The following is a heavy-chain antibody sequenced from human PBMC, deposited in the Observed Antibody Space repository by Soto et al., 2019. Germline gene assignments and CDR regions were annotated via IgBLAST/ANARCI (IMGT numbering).Heavy chain of an antibody. CDR1: GYTFTCHD. Sequence: ASVKVSCKASGYTFTCHDINWVRQATGQGLEWMGWMNPNSGNTGYAQKFQGRVTMTRNTSISTAYMELSSLRSEDTAVYYCVREDTSMVTRFDPWGQGTLVTVSS. CDR3: VREDTSMVTRFDP. CDR2: MNPNSGNT. D-gene: IGHD5-18*01. V-gene: IGHV1-8*01. J-gene: IGHJ5*02.